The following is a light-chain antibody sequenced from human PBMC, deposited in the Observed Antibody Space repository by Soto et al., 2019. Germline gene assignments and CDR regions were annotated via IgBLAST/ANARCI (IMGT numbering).Light chain of an antibody. CDR3: QVYGSSPKR. J-gene: IGKJ1*01. CDR1: QTVTSGY. CDR2: GVS. V-gene: IGKV3-20*01. Sequence: EMVLTQSPDTLSLSPGERATLSCRASQTVTSGYLAWHQQKPGQAPRLLIYGVSTGATGIPDRFSGIGSGRDFTLTISRLEPEDFALYFFQVYGSSPKRFCQGPRVEFK.